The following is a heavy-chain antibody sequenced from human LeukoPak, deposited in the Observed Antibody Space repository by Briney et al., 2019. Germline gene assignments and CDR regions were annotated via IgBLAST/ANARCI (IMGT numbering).Heavy chain of an antibody. V-gene: IGHV3-15*01. Sequence: GSLRLSCAASGLSISNDWMSWVRQAPGKGLEWVARVKSKSAGEATDYAAPVKGRFTISRDDSKNTLYLQMNSLKTEDTAVYYCTLIQGWGSGSYYRDFWGQGTLVTVSS. CDR1: GLSISNDW. CDR3: TLIQGWGSGSYYRDF. D-gene: IGHD3-10*01. CDR2: VKSKSAGEAT. J-gene: IGHJ4*02.